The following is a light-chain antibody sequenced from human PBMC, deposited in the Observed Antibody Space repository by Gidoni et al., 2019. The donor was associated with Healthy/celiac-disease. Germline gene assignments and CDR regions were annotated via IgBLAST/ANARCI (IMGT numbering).Light chain of an antibody. CDR1: QSVLYSSNNKNY. J-gene: IGKJ1*01. V-gene: IGKV4-1*01. Sequence: DIVMTQSPDSLAVSLGERATINCKSRQSVLYSSNNKNYLAWYQQKPGQPPKLLIYWASTRESGVPDRFSGSGSGTDFTLTISSLQAEDVAVYYCQQYYSTPPWTFXXXTKVEIK. CDR2: WAS. CDR3: QQYYSTPPWT.